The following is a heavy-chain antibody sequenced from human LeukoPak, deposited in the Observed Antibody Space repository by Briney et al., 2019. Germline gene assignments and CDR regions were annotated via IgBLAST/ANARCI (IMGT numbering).Heavy chain of an antibody. CDR3: ARDGGIVVVPAAMSFDY. J-gene: IGHJ4*02. D-gene: IGHD2-2*01. CDR2: ISYDGSNK. CDR1: GFTFSSYA. Sequence: PGGSLRLSCAASGFTFSSYAMHWVRQAPGKGLEWVAVISYDGSNKYYADSVKGRFTISRDNSKNTLYPQMNSLRAEDTAVYYCARDGGIVVVPAAMSFDYWGQGTLVTVSS. V-gene: IGHV3-30-3*01.